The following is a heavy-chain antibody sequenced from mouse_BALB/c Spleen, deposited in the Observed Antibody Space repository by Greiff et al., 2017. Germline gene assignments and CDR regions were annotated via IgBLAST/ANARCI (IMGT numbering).Heavy chain of an antibody. Sequence: EVKVVESGGGLVQPGGSLRLSCATSGFTFTDYYMSWVRQPPGKALEWLGFIRNKANGYTTEYSASVKGRFTISRDNSQSILYLQMNTLRAEDSATYYCARFSLYYAMDYWGQGTSVTVSS. CDR1: GFTFTDYY. V-gene: IGHV7-3*02. J-gene: IGHJ4*01. CDR3: ARFSLYYAMDY. CDR2: IRNKANGYTT.